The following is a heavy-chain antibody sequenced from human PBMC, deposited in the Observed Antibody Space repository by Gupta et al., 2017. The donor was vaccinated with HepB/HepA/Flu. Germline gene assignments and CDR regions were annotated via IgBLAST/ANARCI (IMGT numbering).Heavy chain of an antibody. Sequence: EVQLVESGGGLVKPGGSLRLSCAASGFTFSKPWMRWVRQAPGKGLEWVGRVKSKIDGGTTDYAAPVKGRFIISRDDSKTTLYLQVNSLKTEDTAVYYCTTDLRHCSSSSCSQGYFDYWGQGTLVTVSS. CDR1: GFTFSKPW. CDR3: TTDLRHCSSSSCSQGYFDY. J-gene: IGHJ4*02. V-gene: IGHV3-15*01. CDR2: VKSKIDGGTT. D-gene: IGHD2-2*01.